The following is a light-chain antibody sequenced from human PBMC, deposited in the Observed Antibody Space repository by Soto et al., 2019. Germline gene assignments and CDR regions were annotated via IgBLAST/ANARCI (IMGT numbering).Light chain of an antibody. CDR1: SSNIGAGYD. J-gene: IGLJ1*01. CDR3: QSYDSSRVV. Sequence: QSVLTQPPSVSGAPGQRVTISCTGSSSNIGAGYDVHWYQQVPGTAPKLLIYGNSDRPSGVPDRFSGSKSGTSASLAITGLQAEDEADYYCQSYDSSRVVFGTGTKVTVL. V-gene: IGLV1-40*01. CDR2: GNS.